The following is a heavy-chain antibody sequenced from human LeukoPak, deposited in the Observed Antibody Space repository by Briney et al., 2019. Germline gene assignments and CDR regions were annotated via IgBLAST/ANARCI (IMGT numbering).Heavy chain of an antibody. V-gene: IGHV3-11*04. Sequence: GGSLRLSCAASGFTFSDYYMSWVRQAPGKGLEWVSYISSSGSTIYYADSVKGRFTISRDNAKNSLYLQMNSLRAEDTAVYYCARDRADYYMDVWGKGTTVTVSS. CDR3: ARDRADYYMDV. J-gene: IGHJ6*03. CDR2: ISSSGSTI. CDR1: GFTFSDYY.